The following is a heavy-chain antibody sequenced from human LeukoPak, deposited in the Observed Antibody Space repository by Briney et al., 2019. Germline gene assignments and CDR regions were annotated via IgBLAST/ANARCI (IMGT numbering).Heavy chain of an antibody. CDR1: GGSFSGYY. CDR3: ARWGVPSGSYYIFDY. CDR2: RYYSGST. V-gene: IGHV4-34*01. D-gene: IGHD3-10*01. J-gene: IGHJ4*02. Sequence: SETLSLTCAVYGGSFSGYYWGWIRQPPGKGLEWIGIRYYSGSTYYNPSLKSRVTISVDTSKNQFSLKLSSVTAADTAVYYCARWGVPSGSYYIFDYWGQGTLVTVSS.